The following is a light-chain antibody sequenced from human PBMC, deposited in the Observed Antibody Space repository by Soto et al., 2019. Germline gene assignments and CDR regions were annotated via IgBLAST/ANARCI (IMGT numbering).Light chain of an antibody. J-gene: IGLJ3*02. CDR2: EVI. CDR3: SSYTSSSTWV. V-gene: IGLV2-14*01. Sequence: QSALTQPASVSGSPGQSITISCTGSSSDVGGYNYVYWYQQHPGKAPKLMIYEVINRPSGVSNRFSGSKSGNTASLTISGLQAEDEADYYCSSYTSSSTWVFGGGTKLTVL. CDR1: SSDVGGYNY.